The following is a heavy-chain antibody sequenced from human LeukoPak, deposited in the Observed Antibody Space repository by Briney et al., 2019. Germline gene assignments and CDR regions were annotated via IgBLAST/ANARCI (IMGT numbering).Heavy chain of an antibody. D-gene: IGHD4-11*01. J-gene: IGHJ4*02. CDR1: GGSFSGYY. CDR3: ARDTVTTRRLDY. V-gene: IGHV4-34*01. Sequence: PSETLSLTCAVYGGSFSGYYWSWIRQPPGKGLEWIGEINHSGSTNYNPSLKSRVTISVDTSKNQFSLKLSSVTAADTAVYYCARDTVTTRRLDYWGQGTLVTVSS. CDR2: INHSGST.